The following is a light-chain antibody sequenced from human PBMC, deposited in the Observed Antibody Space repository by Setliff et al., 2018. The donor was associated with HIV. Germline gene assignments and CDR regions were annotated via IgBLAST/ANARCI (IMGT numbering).Light chain of an antibody. Sequence: QSVLAQPASVSASPGQSITISCTGTSSDIGVSKFVSWYQQHPGRAPKLMIYEVSNRPSGVSHRFSGSKSGNTASLTISGLQAEDEADYYCSSYAITNTLPFGTGTKVTVL. CDR1: SSDIGVSKF. CDR3: SSYAITNTLP. J-gene: IGLJ1*01. CDR2: EVS. V-gene: IGLV2-14*01.